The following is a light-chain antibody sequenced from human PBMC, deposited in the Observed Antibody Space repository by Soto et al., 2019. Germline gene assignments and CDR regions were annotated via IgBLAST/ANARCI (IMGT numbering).Light chain of an antibody. J-gene: IGLJ3*02. CDR3: AVWDDSLNGWV. CDR1: SSNIGTNA. V-gene: IGLV1-44*01. CDR2: SND. Sequence: QSVVTQPPSASGTPGQRVTISCSGSSSNIGTNAVNWCQQLPGTAPRLLIYSNDQRPPGVPDRFSGSKSGTSASLGISGLQSEVEADYFCAVWDDSLNGWVFGGGTKLTVL.